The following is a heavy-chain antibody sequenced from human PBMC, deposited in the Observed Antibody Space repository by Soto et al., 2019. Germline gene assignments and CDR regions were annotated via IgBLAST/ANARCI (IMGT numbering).Heavy chain of an antibody. CDR3: APKGGVGATINYYSGMDV. CDR2: IIPIFGTA. CDR1: GGTFSSYA. D-gene: IGHD1-26*01. V-gene: IGHV1-69*06. J-gene: IGHJ6*02. Sequence: QVQLVQSGAEVKKPGSSVKVSCKASGGTFSSYAISWVRQAPGQGLEWMGGIIPIFGTANYAQKFQGRVTITADKSKRTAYMELSSLRSEDTAVYYCAPKGGVGATINYYSGMDVWGQGTTVTVSS.